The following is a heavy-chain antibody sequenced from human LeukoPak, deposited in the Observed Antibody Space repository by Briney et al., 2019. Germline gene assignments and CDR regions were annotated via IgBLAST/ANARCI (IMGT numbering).Heavy chain of an antibody. D-gene: IGHD3-3*01. J-gene: IGHJ4*02. CDR2: FYSSGST. CDR3: ARGWGVVITFDY. CDR1: GGSISSYY. Sequence: PSETLSLTCTVSGGSISSYYWNWIRQPAGKGLEWIGRFYSSGSTNYNPSLKSRVTMSVDTSKKEFSLKLRSVTAADTAVYYCARGWGVVITFDYWGQGTLVTVSS. V-gene: IGHV4-4*07.